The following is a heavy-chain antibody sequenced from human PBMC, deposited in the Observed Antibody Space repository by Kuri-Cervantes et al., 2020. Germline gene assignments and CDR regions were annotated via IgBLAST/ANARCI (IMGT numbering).Heavy chain of an antibody. CDR3: VRGATIF. D-gene: IGHD5-12*01. Sequence: GESLKISCAASGFTFSSYAMSWVRQAPGKGLEWVSAISGSGGSTYYADSVKGRFTISRDNSKNTLYLQMNSLRAEDTAVYFCVRGATIFWGQGTLVTVSS. CDR2: ISGSGGST. V-gene: IGHV3-23*01. CDR1: GFTFSSYA. J-gene: IGHJ4*02.